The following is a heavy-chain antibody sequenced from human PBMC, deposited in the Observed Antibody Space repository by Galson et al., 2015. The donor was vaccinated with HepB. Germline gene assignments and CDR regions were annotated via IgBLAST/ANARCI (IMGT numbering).Heavy chain of an antibody. CDR2: INHSGST. D-gene: IGHD3-3*01. V-gene: IGHV4-34*01. CDR1: GGSFSGYY. Sequence: ETLSLTCAVYGGSFSGYYWSWIRPPPGKGLEWIGEINHSGSTNYNPSLKSRVTISVDTSKNQFSLKLSSVTAADTAVYYCARGRALGDWSGYPVFDYCGQGTLVTVSS. CDR3: ARGRALGDWSGYPVFDY. J-gene: IGHJ4*02.